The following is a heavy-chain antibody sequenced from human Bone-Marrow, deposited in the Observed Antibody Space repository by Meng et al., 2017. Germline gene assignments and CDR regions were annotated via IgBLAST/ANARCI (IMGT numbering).Heavy chain of an antibody. V-gene: IGHV1-69*01. J-gene: IGHJ4*02. CDR2: IIPIFGTA. Sequence: QVGLVQSGAEVNKTGSSVKGSCKASGGTFSSYAISWVRQAAGQGLEWMGGIIPIFGTANYAQKFQGRVTITADESTSTAYMELSSLRSEDTAVYYCARVDYYDSSGYPFDYWGQGTLVTVSS. D-gene: IGHD3-22*01. CDR1: GGTFSSYA. CDR3: ARVDYYDSSGYPFDY.